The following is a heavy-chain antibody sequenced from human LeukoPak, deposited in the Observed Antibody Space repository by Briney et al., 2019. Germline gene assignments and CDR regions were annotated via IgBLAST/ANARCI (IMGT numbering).Heavy chain of an antibody. D-gene: IGHD4-17*01. V-gene: IGHV3-33*06. CDR2: IWYDGSNK. Sequence: PGRSLRLSCAASGFTFSSYGMHWVRQAPGKGLEWVAVIWYDGSNKYYADSVKGRFTISRDNSKNTLYLQMNSLRAEDTAVYYCAKDDGDYVELPVDYFDYWGQGTLVTVSS. CDR1: GFTFSSYG. J-gene: IGHJ4*02. CDR3: AKDDGDYVELPVDYFDY.